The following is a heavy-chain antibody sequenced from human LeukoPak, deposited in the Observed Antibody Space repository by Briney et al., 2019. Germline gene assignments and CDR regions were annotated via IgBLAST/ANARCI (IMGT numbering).Heavy chain of an antibody. D-gene: IGHD1-26*01. J-gene: IGHJ3*02. Sequence: GGSLRLSCAASGFSFSSYGMHWDRQAPGKGLEWVAVISHDGSSKHYADPVKGRFTISRDTSKNTLYLQMTSLRGEDTAVYYCAKDYLGASHTFDIWGQGTMVTVSS. CDR3: AKDYLGASHTFDI. V-gene: IGHV3-30*18. CDR1: GFSFSSYG. CDR2: ISHDGSSK.